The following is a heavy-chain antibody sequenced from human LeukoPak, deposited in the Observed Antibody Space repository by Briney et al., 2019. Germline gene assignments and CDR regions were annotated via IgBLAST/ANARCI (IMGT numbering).Heavy chain of an antibody. V-gene: IGHV1-18*01. CDR2: ISAYNGNT. CDR3: ASGEAYYDFWSGYKAFDY. Sequence: GASVKVSCKASGYTFTSYGISWVRQAPGQGLEWMGWISAYNGNTNYAQKLQGRVTMTTDTSTSTAYMELRSLRSDDTAVYYCASGEAYYDFWSGYKAFDYWGQGTLVTVSS. CDR1: GYTFTSYG. D-gene: IGHD3-3*01. J-gene: IGHJ4*02.